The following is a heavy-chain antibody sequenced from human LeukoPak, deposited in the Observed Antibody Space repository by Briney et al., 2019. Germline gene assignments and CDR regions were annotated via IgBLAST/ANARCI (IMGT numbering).Heavy chain of an antibody. CDR1: RYTFRSYS. J-gene: IGHJ4*02. CDR3: ARHPTIVGSIARHFDF. CDR2: ISSSSSYI. D-gene: IGHD3-22*01. V-gene: IGHV3-21*01. Sequence: GGSLRLSCAASRYTFRSYSMNCIRQAPGKGLEWVSSISSSSSYIYYADSVKGRFTISRDNAKNSLYLQMNSLRAEDTAVYYFARHPTIVGSIARHFDFWGQGTLVTVSS.